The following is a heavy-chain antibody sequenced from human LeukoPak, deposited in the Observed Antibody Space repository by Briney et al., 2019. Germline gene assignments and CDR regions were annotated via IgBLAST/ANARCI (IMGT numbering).Heavy chain of an antibody. D-gene: IGHD4-23*01. CDR2: IKQDGSEK. CDR1: GFTLSGYW. V-gene: IGHV3-7*03. Sequence: GGSPRLSCAASGFTLSGYWMSWVRQAPGKGLEWVANIKQDGSEKYYVDSVKGRFTISRDNAKNSLYLQMNSLRAEDTAVYYCARAAVVTSPFDYWGQGALVTVSS. CDR3: ARAAVVTSPFDY. J-gene: IGHJ4*02.